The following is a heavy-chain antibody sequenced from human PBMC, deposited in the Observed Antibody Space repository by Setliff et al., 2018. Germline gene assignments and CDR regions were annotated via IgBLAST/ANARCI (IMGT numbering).Heavy chain of an antibody. J-gene: IGHJ5*02. Sequence: ASVKVSCKASGYTFTTYTMNWVRQAPGQGLEWMGWINTNTGNLTYAQGFTGRFVFSLDTSVSTAYLQISSLKPEDTAVYYCARDLGYCSRTSCHGDWFDPWGQGTLVTVSS. CDR1: GYTFTTYT. V-gene: IGHV7-4-1*02. CDR2: INTNTGNL. CDR3: ARDLGYCSRTSCHGDWFDP. D-gene: IGHD2-2*01.